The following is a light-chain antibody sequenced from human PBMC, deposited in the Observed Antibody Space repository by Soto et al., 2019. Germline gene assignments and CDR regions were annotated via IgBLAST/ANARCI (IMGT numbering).Light chain of an antibody. Sequence: EIVLTQSPATLSLSPGERATLSCRASQSVSSYLAWYQQKPAQAPRLLIYDASNRATGIPARFSGSGSGTDFTLTISSLEPEDFAVYYCQQRSNWPGYTFGQGTKLEIK. CDR3: QQRSNWPGYT. V-gene: IGKV3-11*01. J-gene: IGKJ2*01. CDR1: QSVSSY. CDR2: DAS.